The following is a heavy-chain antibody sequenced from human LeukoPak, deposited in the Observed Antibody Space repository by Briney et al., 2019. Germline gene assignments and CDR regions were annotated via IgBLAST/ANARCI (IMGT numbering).Heavy chain of an antibody. Sequence: PSETLSLTCAVYGGSFSGYYWSWIRQPPGKGLEWIGEINHSGSTNYNPSLKSRVTISVDTSKNQFSLKLSSVTAADTAVYYCARGVRYFDWLSSLYYSDYWGQGTLVTVSS. CDR2: INHSGST. J-gene: IGHJ4*02. D-gene: IGHD3-9*01. V-gene: IGHV4-34*01. CDR3: ARGVRYFDWLSSLYYSDY. CDR1: GGSFSGYY.